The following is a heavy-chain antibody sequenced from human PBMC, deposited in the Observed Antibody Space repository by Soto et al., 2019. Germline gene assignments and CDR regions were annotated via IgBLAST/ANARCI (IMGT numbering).Heavy chain of an antibody. J-gene: IGHJ5*02. Sequence: GGSLRLSCAAPGFTFSSYAMSWVRQAPGKGLEWVSGISGSGDSTYYADSVKGRFTISRDNSKNRLYLQMNSLRAEDTAVYYCAMGYNYAPFDPWGQGTLVTVSS. D-gene: IGHD5-18*01. V-gene: IGHV3-23*01. CDR1: GFTFSSYA. CDR3: AMGYNYAPFDP. CDR2: ISGSGDST.